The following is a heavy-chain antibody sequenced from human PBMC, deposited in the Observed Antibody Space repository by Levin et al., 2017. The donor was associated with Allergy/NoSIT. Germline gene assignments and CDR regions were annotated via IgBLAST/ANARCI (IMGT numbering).Heavy chain of an antibody. Sequence: GGSLRLSCEASGFTIKDYAMNWVRLAPGKGLEWVSGISSDGDMTHYSASVKGRFTISRDNSKNTVYLEMNSLKAEDTALYYCAKVMFYGIFDGLDVWGQGTTVTVSS. CDR1: GFTIKDYA. CDR3: AKVMFYGIFDGLDV. D-gene: IGHD3-10*02. V-gene: IGHV3-23*01. CDR2: ISSDGDMT. J-gene: IGHJ6*02.